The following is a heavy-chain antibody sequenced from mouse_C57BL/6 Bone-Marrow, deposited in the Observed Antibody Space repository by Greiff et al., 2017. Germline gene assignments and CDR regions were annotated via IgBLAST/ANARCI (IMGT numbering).Heavy chain of an antibody. J-gene: IGHJ2*01. CDR2: FYPGSGSI. D-gene: IGHD5-1*01. Sequence: VKLVESGAELVKPGASVKLSCKASGYTFTEYTIHWVKQRSGQGLEWIGWFYPGSGSIKYNEKFKDKATLTADKSSSTVYMELSRLTSEDSAVYFCARHKGFYLYFDYWGQGTTLTVSS. V-gene: IGHV1-62-2*01. CDR1: GYTFTEYT. CDR3: ARHKGFYLYFDY.